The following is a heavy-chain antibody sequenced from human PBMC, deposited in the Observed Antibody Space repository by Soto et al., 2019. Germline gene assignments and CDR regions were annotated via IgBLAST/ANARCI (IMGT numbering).Heavy chain of an antibody. J-gene: IGHJ6*02. CDR2: IYYSGST. V-gene: IGHV4-39*01. CDR1: GGSISSSSYY. CDR3: ARHAEWGGYSIWTYYYYYGMDV. Sequence: SETLSLTCTVSGGSISSSSYYWGWIRQPPGKGLEWIGSIYYSGSTYYNPSLKSRVTISVDTSKNKFSLKLSSVTAADTAVYYCARHAEWGGYSIWTYYYYYGMDVWGQGTTVTVSS. D-gene: IGHD3-3*01.